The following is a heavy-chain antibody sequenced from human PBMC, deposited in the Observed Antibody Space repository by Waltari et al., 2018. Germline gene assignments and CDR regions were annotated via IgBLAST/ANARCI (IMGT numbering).Heavy chain of an antibody. CDR2: IYTSGST. CDR1: GCPISSYY. Sequence: QVQLQESGPGLVKPSETLSLTCTVSGCPISSYYWRWIRQPAWKGLEWIGRIYTSGSTNYNPSLKSRVTMSVDTSKNQCSLKLSSVTAADTAVYYCARDPSVPAASGGDWFDPWGQGTLVTVSS. J-gene: IGHJ5*02. D-gene: IGHD2-2*01. V-gene: IGHV4-4*07. CDR3: ARDPSVPAASGGDWFDP.